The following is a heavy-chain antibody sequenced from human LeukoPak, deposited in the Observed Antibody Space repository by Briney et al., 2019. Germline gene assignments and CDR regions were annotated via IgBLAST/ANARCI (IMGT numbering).Heavy chain of an antibody. D-gene: IGHD6-19*01. CDR1: GGTFSSYA. J-gene: IGHJ6*02. CDR2: IILILGIA. Sequence: GASVKVSCKASGGTFSSYAISWVRQAPGQGLEWMGRIILILGIANYAQKFQGRVTITADKSTSTAYMELSSLRSEDTAAYYCAREFGPGQWLADYYGMDVWGQGTTVTVSS. CDR3: AREFGPGQWLADYYGMDV. V-gene: IGHV1-69*04.